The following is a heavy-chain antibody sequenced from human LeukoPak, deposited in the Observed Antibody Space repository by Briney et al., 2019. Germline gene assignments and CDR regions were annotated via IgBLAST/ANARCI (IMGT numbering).Heavy chain of an antibody. CDR3: ARGTGLSGSYYAFDY. CDR1: VNTFDEYA. D-gene: IGHD1-26*01. V-gene: IGHV3-21*05. CDR2: IDSSSSYI. Sequence: GGTLRLSCAASVNTFDEYATYCAREGPGRGLVGGSYIDSSSSYIYYADSLKGRFTISRDNAKNSLSLQMNRLRAEDTAVYYCARGTGLSGSYYAFDYWGQGCLVSVSS. J-gene: IGHJ4*02.